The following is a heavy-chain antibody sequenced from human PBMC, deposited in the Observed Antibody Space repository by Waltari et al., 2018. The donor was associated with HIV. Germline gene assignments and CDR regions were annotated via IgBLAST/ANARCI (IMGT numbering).Heavy chain of an antibody. CDR1: GFTFSSYW. J-gene: IGHJ5*02. V-gene: IGHV3-74*01. CDR2: ITSDGSST. CDR3: ARESEGYYASGTGNWFDP. D-gene: IGHD3-10*01. Sequence: EVQLVESGGGLVQPGGSLRLSCAASGFTFSSYWMHWVRQAPGKGLVGFSRITSDGSSTSYADSVKGRFTISRDNAKNTLYLQMNSLRAEDTAVYYCARESEGYYASGTGNWFDPWGQGTLVTVSS.